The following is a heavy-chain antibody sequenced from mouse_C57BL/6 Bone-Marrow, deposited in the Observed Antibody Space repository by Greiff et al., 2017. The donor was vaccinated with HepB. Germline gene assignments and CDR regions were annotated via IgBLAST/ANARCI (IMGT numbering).Heavy chain of an antibody. CDR1: GYTFTDYY. Sequence: QVHVKQSGAELVRPGASVKLSCKASGYTFTDYYINWVKQRPGQGLEWIARIYPGSGNTYYNEKFKGKATLTAEKSSSTAYMQLSSLTSEDSAVYFCARSLDGYYFDYWGQGTTLTVSS. J-gene: IGHJ2*01. V-gene: IGHV1-76*01. CDR2: IYPGSGNT. D-gene: IGHD2-3*01. CDR3: ARSLDGYYFDY.